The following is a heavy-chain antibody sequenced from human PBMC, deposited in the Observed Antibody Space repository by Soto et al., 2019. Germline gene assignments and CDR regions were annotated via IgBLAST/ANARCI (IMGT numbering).Heavy chain of an antibody. CDR2: IYYSGST. Sequence: QLQLQESGPGLVKPSETLSLTCTVSGGSISSSSYYWGWIRQPPGKGLEWIGSIYYSGSTYYNPSLKSRVTISVDTSKNQFSLKLSSVTAADTAVYYCARGRDPYYDFLFYFDYWGQGTLVTVSS. CDR1: GGSISSSSYY. D-gene: IGHD3-3*01. CDR3: ARGRDPYYDFLFYFDY. V-gene: IGHV4-39*01. J-gene: IGHJ4*02.